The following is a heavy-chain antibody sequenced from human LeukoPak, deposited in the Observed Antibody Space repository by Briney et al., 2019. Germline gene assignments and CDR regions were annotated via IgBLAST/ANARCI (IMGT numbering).Heavy chain of an antibody. D-gene: IGHD3-9*01. CDR3: ARLRGGYYDILTGYRWDY. CDR1: GGSISSSSYY. Sequence: SETLPLTCTVSGGSISSSSYYWGWIRQPPGKGLEWIGSIYYSGSTYYNPSLKSRVTISVDTSKNQFSLKLSSVTAADTAVYYCARLRGGYYDILTGYRWDYWGQGTLVTVSS. J-gene: IGHJ4*02. CDR2: IYYSGST. V-gene: IGHV4-39*01.